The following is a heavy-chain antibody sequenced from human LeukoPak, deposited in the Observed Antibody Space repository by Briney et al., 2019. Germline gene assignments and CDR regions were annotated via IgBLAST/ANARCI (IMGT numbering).Heavy chain of an antibody. J-gene: IGHJ3*02. V-gene: IGHV4-39*07. CDR1: GGSISSSSYY. CDR2: INYSGNT. Sequence: SETLSLTCTVSGGSISSSSYYWGWIRQPPGKGLQWIGSINYSGNTYYNPSLKSRVTISVDTSKNQFSLKLSSVTAADTAVYYCARDTRLRGRYDSSGYYQIDAFGQIDAFDIWGQGTMVTVSS. D-gene: IGHD3-22*01. CDR3: ARDTRLRGRYDSSGYYQIDAFGQIDAFDI.